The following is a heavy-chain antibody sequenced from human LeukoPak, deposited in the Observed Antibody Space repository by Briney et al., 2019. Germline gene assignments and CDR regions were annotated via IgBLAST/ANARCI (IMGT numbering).Heavy chain of an antibody. CDR3: AKDRGYTYGSGGDY. J-gene: IGHJ4*02. CDR2: IRYDGSNK. V-gene: IGHV3-30*02. Sequence: GGSLRLSCAASGFTFSSYGMHWVRQAPGKGLEWVAFIRYDGSNKYYADSVKGRFTISRDNSKNTLYLQMNSLRAEDTAVYYCAKDRGYTYGSGGDYWGQGTLVTVSP. CDR1: GFTFSSYG. D-gene: IGHD5-18*01.